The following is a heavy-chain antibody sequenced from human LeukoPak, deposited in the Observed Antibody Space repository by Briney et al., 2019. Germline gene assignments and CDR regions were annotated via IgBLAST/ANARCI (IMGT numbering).Heavy chain of an antibody. Sequence: PGGSLRLSCAASGFTFDDYAMHWVRQAPGKGLEWVSGISWNSGSIGYADSVKGRFTISRDNAKNSLYLQMNSLRAEGTALYYCAKAYRSMVRGVTVFDYWGQGTLVTVSS. J-gene: IGHJ4*02. CDR2: ISWNSGSI. V-gene: IGHV3-9*01. D-gene: IGHD3-10*01. CDR1: GFTFDDYA. CDR3: AKAYRSMVRGVTVFDY.